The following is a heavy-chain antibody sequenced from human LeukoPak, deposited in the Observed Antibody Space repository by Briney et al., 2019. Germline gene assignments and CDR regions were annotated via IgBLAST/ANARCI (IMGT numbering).Heavy chain of an antibody. CDR1: GNTFTSYY. CDR3: ARNGLTGSYKGGAFDI. J-gene: IGHJ3*02. D-gene: IGHD3-9*01. Sequence: ASVKVSCKASGNTFTSYYMHWVRQAPGQGLEWLGIINPSGGSPSYAQKFQGRVTMTRDTSTSTVYMELSSLRSEDTTVYYCARNGLTGSYKGGAFDIWGQGTMVTVSS. V-gene: IGHV1-46*01. CDR2: INPSGGSP.